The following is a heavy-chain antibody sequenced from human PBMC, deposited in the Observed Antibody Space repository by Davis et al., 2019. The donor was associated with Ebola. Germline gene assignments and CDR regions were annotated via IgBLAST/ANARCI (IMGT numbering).Heavy chain of an antibody. CDR3: VSAGWDH. CDR2: ISSSSSYT. CDR1: GFTFSGSA. J-gene: IGHJ4*02. V-gene: IGHV3-21*05. D-gene: IGHD2-15*01. Sequence: GGSLRLSCAASGFTFSGSAMHWVRQASGKGLEWVSYISSSSSYTNYADSVKGRFTISRDNAKNSLYLQMNSLRAEDTAVYYCVSAGWDHWGQGTLVTVSS.